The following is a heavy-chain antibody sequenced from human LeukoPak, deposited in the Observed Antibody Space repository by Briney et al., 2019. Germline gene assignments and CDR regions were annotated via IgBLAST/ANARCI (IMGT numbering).Heavy chain of an antibody. V-gene: IGHV3-30*18. CDR1: GFTFSSYG. CDR2: ISYDGSNK. CDR3: AKGRIAAAGTSYYYGMDV. D-gene: IGHD6-13*01. Sequence: GRSLRLSCAASGFTFSSYGMHWVRQAPGKGLEWVAVISYDGSNKYYADSVKGRFTISRDNSKNTLYLQMNSLRAEDTAVYYCAKGRIAAAGTSYYYGMDVWGQGTTVTVSS. J-gene: IGHJ6*02.